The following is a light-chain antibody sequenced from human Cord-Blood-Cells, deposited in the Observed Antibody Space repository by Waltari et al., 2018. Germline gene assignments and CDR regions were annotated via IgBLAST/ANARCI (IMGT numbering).Light chain of an antibody. Sequence: TLSLSPGERATLSCRASQSVSSYLAWYQQKPGQAPRLLIYDASNRATGIPARFSGSGSGTDFTLTISSLEPEDFAVYYCQQRSNWPPMYSFGQGTKLEIK. V-gene: IGKV3-11*01. J-gene: IGKJ2*03. CDR3: QQRSNWPPMYS. CDR1: QSVSSY. CDR2: DAS.